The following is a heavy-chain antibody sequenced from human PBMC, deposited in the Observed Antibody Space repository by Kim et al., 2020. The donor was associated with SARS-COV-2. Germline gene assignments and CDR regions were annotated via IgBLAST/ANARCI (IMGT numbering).Heavy chain of an antibody. V-gene: IGHV1-24*01. CDR1: GYTLTELS. Sequence: ASVKVSCKVSGYTLTELSMHWVRQAPGKGLEWMGGFDPEDGETIYAQKFQGRVTMTEDTSTDTAYMELSSLRSEDTAVYYCATVRYDSSGYYFPLDYWGQGTLVTVSS. D-gene: IGHD3-22*01. J-gene: IGHJ4*02. CDR3: ATVRYDSSGYYFPLDY. CDR2: FDPEDGET.